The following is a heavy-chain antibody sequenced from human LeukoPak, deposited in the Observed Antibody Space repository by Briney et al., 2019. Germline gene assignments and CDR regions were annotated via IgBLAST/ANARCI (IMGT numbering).Heavy chain of an antibody. CDR1: GGSISSSSNF. D-gene: IGHD3-3*01. CDR2: IYYSGST. V-gene: IGHV4-39*01. Sequence: SETLSLTCAVSGGSISSSSNFWGWIRQPPGKGLEWIGSIYYSGSTYYNPSLKSRVTISVDTSKNQFSLKLSSVTAADTAVYYCARGPLTRDFWSGYKRYYYYGMDVWGQGTTVTVSS. CDR3: ARGPLTRDFWSGYKRYYYYGMDV. J-gene: IGHJ6*02.